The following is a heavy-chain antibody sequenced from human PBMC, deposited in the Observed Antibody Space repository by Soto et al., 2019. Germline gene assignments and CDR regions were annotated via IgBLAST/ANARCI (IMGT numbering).Heavy chain of an antibody. CDR1: GFTFTDNA. CDR2: ISGFSGTP. Sequence: PGGSLSLSCTASGFTFTDNAIIWVRQAPGKGLEWVSSISGFSGTPYYADSVKGRFTLSRDISKNTLYLQMNSLRAEDTAVYYCARDGGMDVWGQGTTVTVSS. CDR3: ARDGGMDV. V-gene: IGHV3-23*01. J-gene: IGHJ6*02.